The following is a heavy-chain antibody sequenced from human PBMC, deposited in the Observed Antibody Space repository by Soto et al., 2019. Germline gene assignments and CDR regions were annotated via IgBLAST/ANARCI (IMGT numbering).Heavy chain of an antibody. J-gene: IGHJ4*02. Sequence: QVQLVESGGGVVQPGRSLRLSCAASGFTFSSYGMHWVRQAPGKGLEWVAVIWYDGSNKYYADSVKGRFTISRDNSKNTQYLQMNSLRAEDTAVYYCARDGGQGVIIPYYFDYWGQGTLVTVSS. CDR1: GFTFSSYG. CDR3: ARDGGQGVIIPYYFDY. D-gene: IGHD3-10*01. CDR2: IWYDGSNK. V-gene: IGHV3-33*01.